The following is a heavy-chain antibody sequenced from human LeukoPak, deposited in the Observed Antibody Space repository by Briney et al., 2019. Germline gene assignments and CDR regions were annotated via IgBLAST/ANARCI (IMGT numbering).Heavy chain of an antibody. CDR3: ASTGYSFKYYFDY. V-gene: IGHV3-53*01. CDR1: GFTVSSDY. D-gene: IGHD3-9*01. CDR2: IYSGGST. Sequence: GGSLRLSCAASGFTVSSDYMSWVRQAPGKGLEWVPVIYSGGSTYYADSVKGRFTISRDNSKNTLYLQMNSLRAEDTAVYYCASTGYSFKYYFDYWGQGTLVTVSS. J-gene: IGHJ4*02.